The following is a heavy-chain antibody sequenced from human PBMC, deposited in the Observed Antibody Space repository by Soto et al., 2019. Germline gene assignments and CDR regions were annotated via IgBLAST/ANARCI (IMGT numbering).Heavy chain of an antibody. J-gene: IGHJ5*02. CDR3: ARGLVLRYFDWLLYPRSNWFDP. V-gene: IGHV4-59*12. CDR1: GGSINSYY. CDR2: IYYTGST. D-gene: IGHD3-9*01. Sequence: PSETLSLTCTVSGGSINSYYWGWIRQPPGKGLEWIGQIYYTGSTNYNPSLKSRVTISVDTSKNQFSLRLSSVTAADTAVYYCARGLVLRYFDWLLYPRSNWFDPRGQGTLVTVSS.